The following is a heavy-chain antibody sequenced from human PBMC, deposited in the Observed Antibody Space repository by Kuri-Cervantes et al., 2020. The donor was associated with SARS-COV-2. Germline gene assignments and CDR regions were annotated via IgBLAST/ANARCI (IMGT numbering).Heavy chain of an antibody. CDR1: GGSFSGYY. CDR3: ARPNIKQWLVLFGTGSAFDI. V-gene: IGHV4-34*01. D-gene: IGHD6-19*01. Sequence: SETLSLTCAVYGGSFSGYYWSWIRQPPGKGLEWIGEINHSGSTNYNPSLKSRVTISVDTSKNQFSLKLSSVTAADTAVYYCARPNIKQWLVLFGTGSAFDIWGQGTMATVSS. J-gene: IGHJ3*02. CDR2: INHSGST.